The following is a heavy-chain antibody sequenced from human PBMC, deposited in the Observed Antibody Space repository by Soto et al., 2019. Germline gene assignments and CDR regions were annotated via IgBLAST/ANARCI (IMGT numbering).Heavy chain of an antibody. CDR3: ARAHDYGDYKYDF. CDR2: IHPDNSET. V-gene: IGHV5-51*01. D-gene: IGHD4-17*01. Sequence: GESLKISCKGSGYSFTNYWIGWVRQMPGKGLEWMGIIHPDNSETRYRPSFQGQVTISADRSISTAYLQWSSLKASDTAIYYCARAHDYGDYKYDFWGQGTLVTVSS. J-gene: IGHJ4*02. CDR1: GYSFTNYW.